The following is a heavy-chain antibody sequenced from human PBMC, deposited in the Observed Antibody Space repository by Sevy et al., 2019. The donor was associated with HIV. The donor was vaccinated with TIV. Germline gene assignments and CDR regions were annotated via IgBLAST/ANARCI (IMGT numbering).Heavy chain of an antibody. Sequence: GGSLRLSCAASGFTFSSYSMNWVRQAPGKGLEWVSSISSSSSYIYYADSVKGRFTISRDNAKNSLYLQMNSLRAEDTAVYYCARDTSSGYPEAFDIWGQRTMVTVSS. J-gene: IGHJ3*02. V-gene: IGHV3-21*01. CDR2: ISSSSSYI. D-gene: IGHD3-22*01. CDR1: GFTFSSYS. CDR3: ARDTSSGYPEAFDI.